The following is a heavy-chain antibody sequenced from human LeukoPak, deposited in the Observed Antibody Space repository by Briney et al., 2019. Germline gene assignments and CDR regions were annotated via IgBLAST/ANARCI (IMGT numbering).Heavy chain of an antibody. Sequence: GASVKVSCKASGDTFSSHTINWVRQAPGQGLEWMGRIIPFIGVTKYAQKFQARVTITADKSTSTAYMELSSLESEDTAVYYCARGYCTSTTCYMYNWLDPWGQGTLVTVSS. CDR2: IIPFIGVT. D-gene: IGHD2-2*02. J-gene: IGHJ5*02. V-gene: IGHV1-69*02. CDR1: GDTFSSHT. CDR3: ARGYCTSTTCYMYNWLDP.